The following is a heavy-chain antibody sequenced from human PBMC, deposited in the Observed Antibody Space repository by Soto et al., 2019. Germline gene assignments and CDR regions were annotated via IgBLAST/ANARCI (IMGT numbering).Heavy chain of an antibody. CDR3: ARGRRLATMRGWFDP. Sequence: ASVKVSCKASGYTFTSYDINWVRQATGQGLEWMGWMNPNSGNTGYAQKFQGRVTMTRNTSISTAYMELSSLRSEDTAVYYGARGRRLATMRGWFDPWGQGTLVTVSS. J-gene: IGHJ5*02. V-gene: IGHV1-8*01. CDR1: GYTFTSYD. CDR2: MNPNSGNT. D-gene: IGHD5-12*01.